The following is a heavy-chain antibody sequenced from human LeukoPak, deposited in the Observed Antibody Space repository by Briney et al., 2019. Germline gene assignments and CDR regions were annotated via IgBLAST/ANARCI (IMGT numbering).Heavy chain of an antibody. CDR1: GGSISSYY. CDR2: IYYSGSS. D-gene: IGHD3-10*02. CDR3: ARLNLLGSGTSWFDP. V-gene: IGHV4-59*08. Sequence: SETLSLTCTVSGGSISSYYWSWIRQPPGKGLEWIGYIYYSGSSNYNPSLKSRVTISVDTSKNQFSLKLSSVTAADTAVYYCARLNLLGSGTSWFDPWGQGTLVTVSS. J-gene: IGHJ5*02.